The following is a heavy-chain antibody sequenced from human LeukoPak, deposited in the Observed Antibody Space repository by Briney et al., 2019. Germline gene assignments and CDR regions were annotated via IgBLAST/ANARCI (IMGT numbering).Heavy chain of an antibody. J-gene: IGHJ4*02. CDR3: ASLQVYGDFDY. D-gene: IGHD4-17*01. Sequence: GGSLRLSCVASGFTFSSYTMNWVRQAPGKGLEWVSSIRSSSTYIFFADSLKGRFTISRDNAKNPLYLQMHSLRAEDTAVYYCASLQVYGDFDYWGQGTLVTVSS. V-gene: IGHV3-21*01. CDR2: IRSSSTYI. CDR1: GFTFSSYT.